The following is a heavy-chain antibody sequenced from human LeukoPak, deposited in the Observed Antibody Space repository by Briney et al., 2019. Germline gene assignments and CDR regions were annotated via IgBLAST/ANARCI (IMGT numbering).Heavy chain of an antibody. CDR3: ARVVVSYGSGSYYNFDS. CDR1: GYSISSGYY. J-gene: IGHJ5*02. Sequence: SETLSLTCTVPGYSISSGYYWGWIRQPPGKGLEWIGSIYHSGSTYYNPSLKSRVTISVDTSKKQFSLKLSSVTAADTAVYYCARVVVSYGSGSYYNFDSWGQGTLVTVSS. D-gene: IGHD3-10*01. V-gene: IGHV4-38-2*02. CDR2: IYHSGST.